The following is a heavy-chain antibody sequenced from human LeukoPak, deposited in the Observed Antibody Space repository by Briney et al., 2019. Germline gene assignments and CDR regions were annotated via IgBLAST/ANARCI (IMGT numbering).Heavy chain of an antibody. CDR1: GYAFTSYG. V-gene: IGHV1-18*01. Sequence: GASVKVSCKASGYAFTSYGISWVRQAPGQGLEWMGWISAYNGNTNYAQKLQGRVTMTTDTSTSTAYMELRSLRSDDTAVYYCARAWYAYYYYYMDVWGKGTTVTVSS. D-gene: IGHD2-2*01. CDR3: ARAWYAYYYYYMDV. J-gene: IGHJ6*03. CDR2: ISAYNGNT.